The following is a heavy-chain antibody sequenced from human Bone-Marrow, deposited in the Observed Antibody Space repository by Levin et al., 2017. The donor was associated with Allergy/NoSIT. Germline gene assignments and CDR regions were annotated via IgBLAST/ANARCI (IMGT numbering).Heavy chain of an antibody. CDR3: AKDVVLSSNDPFDV. CDR2: IRSESKSYQT. Sequence: GESLKISCAVSDHTFTDSTFHWVRQASGKGLEWVGHIRSESKSYQTAYAASVEGRFTISRDDAKHTAYLEMKNLKIEDTAVYYCAKDVVLSSNDPFDVWGQGTMVTVSS. D-gene: IGHD2/OR15-2a*01. V-gene: IGHV3-73*01. CDR1: DHTFTDST. J-gene: IGHJ3*01.